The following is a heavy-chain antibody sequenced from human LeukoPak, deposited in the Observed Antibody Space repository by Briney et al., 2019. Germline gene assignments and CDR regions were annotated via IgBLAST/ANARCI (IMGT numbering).Heavy chain of an antibody. CDR1: GYTFTGYY. CDR2: INPNSGGT. Sequence: ASVKVSCKASGYTFTGYYMHWVRQAPGQGLEWMGWINPNSGGTNYAQKSQGRVTMTRDTSISTAYMELSRLRSDDTAVYYCAIGGGGSIAAGWSTTRHWGQGTLVTVSS. V-gene: IGHV1-2*02. J-gene: IGHJ4*02. D-gene: IGHD6-13*01. CDR3: AIGGGGSIAAGWSTTRH.